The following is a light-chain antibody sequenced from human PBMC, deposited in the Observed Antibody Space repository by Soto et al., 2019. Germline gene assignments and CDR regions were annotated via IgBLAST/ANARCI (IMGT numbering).Light chain of an antibody. V-gene: IGKV1-33*01. CDR1: QDIKNY. CDR2: DAS. CDR3: QQYVNLPLT. J-gene: IGKJ4*01. Sequence: DIRMTQSPSSLSASVRDRVTITCQASQDIKNYLNWYQQKPGKAPKLLIFDASKLETGVPSRFTGSGSGTHFTFTISSLQPEDFATYYCQQYVNLPLTFGGGTKLELK.